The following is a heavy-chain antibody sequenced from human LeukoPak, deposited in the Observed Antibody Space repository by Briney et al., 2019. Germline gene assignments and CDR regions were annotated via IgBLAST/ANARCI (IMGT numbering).Heavy chain of an antibody. J-gene: IGHJ4*02. V-gene: IGHV3-23*01. CDR2: FSNTGST. CDR3: ARDLIH. D-gene: IGHD3-16*01. CDR1: GFTFSNYA. Sequence: GGSLRLSCAASGFTFSNYAMNWVRQAPGRGLEWVSTFSNTGSTYYADSVKGRFTISRDNSKNTLFLQMNSPRVEDTATYFCARDLIHWGQGTLVTVSS.